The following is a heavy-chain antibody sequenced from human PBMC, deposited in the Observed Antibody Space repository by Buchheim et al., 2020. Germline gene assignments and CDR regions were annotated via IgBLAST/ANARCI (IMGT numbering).Heavy chain of an antibody. J-gene: IGHJ4*02. Sequence: EVQLVESGGGLVQPGGSLRLSCAVSGFSLSNHWMTWVRQAPGKGLQWVANINQDGSGKFYVDAVKGRFTISRDGATNSLYLQMNSLRVEDTAIYYCASWAGRDYWGQGT. CDR1: GFSLSNHW. D-gene: IGHD7-27*01. CDR3: ASWAGRDY. CDR2: INQDGSGK. V-gene: IGHV3-7*01.